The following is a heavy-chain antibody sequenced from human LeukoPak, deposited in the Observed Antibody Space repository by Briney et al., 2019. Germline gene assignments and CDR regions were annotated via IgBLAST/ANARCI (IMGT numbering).Heavy chain of an antibody. J-gene: IGHJ4*02. CDR2: ISAANGYA. CDR3: AIRDGYRDY. D-gene: IGHD5-24*01. Sequence: ASVKVSCKASGYTFTAYAIHWVRQAPGQTLEWLGWISAANGYAKYSPKLQGRVVITRDTSASTAYMELSSLTSEDKAVYYCAIRDGYRDYWGQGTLVRVSS. V-gene: IGHV1-3*01. CDR1: GYTFTAYA.